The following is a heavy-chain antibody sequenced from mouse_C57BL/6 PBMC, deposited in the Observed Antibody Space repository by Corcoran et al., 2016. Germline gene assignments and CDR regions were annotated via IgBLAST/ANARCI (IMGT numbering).Heavy chain of an antibody. CDR3: ANDYGSSWGFAY. CDR1: GYTFTTYG. CDR2: INTYSGVP. V-gene: IGHV9-3*01. D-gene: IGHD1-1*01. Sequence: QIQLVQSGPELKKPGETVKISCKASGYTFTTYGMSWVKQAPGKGLKWMGWINTYSGVPTYADDFKGRFAFSLATSASTAYLQINNLKNEDTATYFCANDYGSSWGFAYWGQGTLVTVSA. J-gene: IGHJ3*01.